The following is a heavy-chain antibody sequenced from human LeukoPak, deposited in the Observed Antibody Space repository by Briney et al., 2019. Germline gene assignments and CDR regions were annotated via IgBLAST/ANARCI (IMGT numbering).Heavy chain of an antibody. V-gene: IGHV4-4*09. CDR2: IYTSGNT. CDR1: GGSISSYY. D-gene: IGHD6-19*01. Sequence: SETLSLTCTVSGGSISSYYWSWIRQPPGKGLECRGNIYTSGNTNYNPSLKSRVAISVDTSKNQFSLKLNSVTAADTAVYYCARPYSSGWSGAFDIWGQGTMVTVSS. J-gene: IGHJ3*02. CDR3: ARPYSSGWSGAFDI.